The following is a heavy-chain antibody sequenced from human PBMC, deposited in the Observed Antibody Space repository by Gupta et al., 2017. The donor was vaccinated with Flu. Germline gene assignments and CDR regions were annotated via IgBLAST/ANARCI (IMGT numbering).Heavy chain of an antibody. CDR3: ARGPTVTTWVRWGLAYYNY. J-gene: IGHJ4*02. Sequence: QVQLVQSGAEVKKPGASVKVSCKASGYTFTSYDINWVRQATGQGLEWMGWMNPNSGNTGYAQKFQGRVTMTRNTSISTAYMELSSLRSEDTAVYYCARGPTVTTWVRWGLAYYNYWGQGTLVTGSS. CDR1: GYTFTSYD. D-gene: IGHD4-17*01. V-gene: IGHV1-8*01. CDR2: MNPNSGNT.